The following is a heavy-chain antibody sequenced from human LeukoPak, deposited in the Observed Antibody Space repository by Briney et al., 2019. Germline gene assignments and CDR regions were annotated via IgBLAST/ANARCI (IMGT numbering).Heavy chain of an antibody. V-gene: IGHV3-33*08. CDR1: GFTFSSYA. CDR2: IWYDGSNK. Sequence: PERSLRLSCAASGFTFSSYAMHWVRQAPGKGLEWVAVIWYDGSNKYYADSVKGRFTISRDNSKNTLYLQMNSLRAEDTAVYYCARDDELPTHGAFDIWGQGTMVTVSS. D-gene: IGHD2-15*01. CDR3: ARDDELPTHGAFDI. J-gene: IGHJ3*02.